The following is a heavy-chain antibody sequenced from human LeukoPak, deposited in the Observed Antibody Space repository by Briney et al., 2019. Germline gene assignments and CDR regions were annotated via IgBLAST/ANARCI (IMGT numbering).Heavy chain of an antibody. CDR3: ARPVYCSSTSCHNIDI. V-gene: IGHV4-39*01. CDR2: IYYSGST. Sequence: SETVSLTCTVSGGSISSSSYYWGWIRQPPGKGLEWIGSIYYSGSTYYNPSLKSRVTISVDTSKNQFSLKLSSVTAADTAVYYCARPVYCSSTSCHNIDIWGQGTMVTVSS. J-gene: IGHJ3*02. CDR1: GGSISSSSYY. D-gene: IGHD2-2*02.